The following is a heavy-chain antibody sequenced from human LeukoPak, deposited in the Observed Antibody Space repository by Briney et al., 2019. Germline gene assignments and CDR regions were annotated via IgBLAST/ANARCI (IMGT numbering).Heavy chain of an antibody. V-gene: IGHV3-23*01. CDR1: GFTFNTYD. Sequence: GGSLRLSCAASGFTFNTYDMRWVRQAPGKGLEWVSSIANDGGSTYYAASVTGRFTISRDNSTNTVYLQMNSLRAEDMAVYYCAKSHSVEQSGYFDYWGQGTLVPVSS. D-gene: IGHD1/OR15-1a*01. CDR3: AKSHSVEQSGYFDY. CDR2: IANDGGST. J-gene: IGHJ4*02.